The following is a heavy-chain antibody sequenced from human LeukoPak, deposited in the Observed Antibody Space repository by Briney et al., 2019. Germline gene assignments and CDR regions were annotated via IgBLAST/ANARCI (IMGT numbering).Heavy chain of an antibody. CDR1: GYTFTSYD. CDR2: INPNSGGT. D-gene: IGHD3-22*01. CDR3: ASSNYYDSSGYPEGDY. J-gene: IGHJ4*02. Sequence: ASVKVSCKASGYTFTSYDINWVRQAPGQGLEWMGWINPNSGGTNYAQKFQGRVTMTRDTSISTAYMELSRLRSDDTAVYYCASSNYYDSSGYPEGDYWGQGTLVTVSS. V-gene: IGHV1-2*02.